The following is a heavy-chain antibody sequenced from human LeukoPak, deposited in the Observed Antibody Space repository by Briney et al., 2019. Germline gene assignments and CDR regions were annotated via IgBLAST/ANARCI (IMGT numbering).Heavy chain of an antibody. CDR3: ATARPPPHY. V-gene: IGHV3-48*03. CDR2: ISSSGNTI. D-gene: IGHD6-6*01. CDR1: GFTFSSDD. J-gene: IGHJ4*02. Sequence: GGSLRLSCTASGFTFSSDDMNWVRQAPGKGLEWISYISSSGNTIYYADSVKGRFTISRDNAKSSLYLQMNSLTAEDTAVYYCATARPPPHYWGQGILVTVSS.